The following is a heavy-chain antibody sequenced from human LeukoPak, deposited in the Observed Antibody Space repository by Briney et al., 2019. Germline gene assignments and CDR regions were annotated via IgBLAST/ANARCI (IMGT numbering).Heavy chain of an antibody. CDR2: IYYSGST. CDR3: AREALPYYYGSGSSAFDI. Sequence: SETLSLTCTVSGGSISSYYWSWIRQPPGKGLEWIGYIYYSGSTNYNPSLKSRVTISVDTSKSQFSLKLSSVTAADTAVYYCAREALPYYYGSGSSAFDIWGQGTMVTVSS. CDR1: GGSISSYY. J-gene: IGHJ3*02. V-gene: IGHV4-59*01. D-gene: IGHD3-10*01.